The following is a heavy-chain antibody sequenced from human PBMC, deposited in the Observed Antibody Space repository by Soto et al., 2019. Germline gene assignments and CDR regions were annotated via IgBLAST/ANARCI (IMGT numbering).Heavy chain of an antibody. CDR1: GGSISSYY. Sequence: PSETLSLTCTVSGGSISSYYWSWIRQPPGKGLEWIGYIYYSGSTNYNPSLKSRVTISVDTSKNQFSLKLSSVTAADTAVYYCARHFRGPDRFAPWGQGTLVPVSS. V-gene: IGHV4-59*01. CDR2: IYYSGST. J-gene: IGHJ5*02. D-gene: IGHD3-10*01. CDR3: ARHFRGPDRFAP.